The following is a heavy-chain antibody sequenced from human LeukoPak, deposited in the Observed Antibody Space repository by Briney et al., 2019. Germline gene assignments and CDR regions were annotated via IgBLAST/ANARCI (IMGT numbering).Heavy chain of an antibody. J-gene: IGHJ3*02. Sequence: GGSLRLSCATSGLTFNNAWMSWFRQAPGKGLEWVGRIKSKTDGETSDYAAPVQGRFTISRDDSKNTLYLQMNSLKIEDTAVYYCATDPGEWEPIWGQGTMVIVSS. CDR1: GLTFNNAW. D-gene: IGHD1-26*01. CDR3: ATDPGEWEPI. CDR2: IKSKTDGETS. V-gene: IGHV3-15*01.